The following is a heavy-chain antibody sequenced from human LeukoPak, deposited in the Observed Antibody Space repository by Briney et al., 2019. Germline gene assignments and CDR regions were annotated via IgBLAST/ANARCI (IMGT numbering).Heavy chain of an antibody. CDR2: INHNGNVN. J-gene: IGHJ6*02. D-gene: IGHD3-16*01. V-gene: IGHV3-7*03. CDR1: GFTFSSYW. CDR3: ARGGGLDV. Sequence: GGSLRLSCAASGFTFSSYWMNWARQAPGKGLEWVASINHNGNVNYYVDSVKGRFTISRDNAKNSLYLQMSNLRAEDTAVYFCARGGGLDVWGRGATVTVSS.